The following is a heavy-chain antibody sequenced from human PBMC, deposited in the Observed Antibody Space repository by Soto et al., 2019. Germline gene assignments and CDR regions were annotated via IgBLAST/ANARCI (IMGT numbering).Heavy chain of an antibody. CDR2: ISSSSSYI. D-gene: IGHD6-6*01. V-gene: IGHV3-21*01. CDR1: GFTFSSYS. CDR3: ARDREISSSTPPYYYYGMDV. Sequence: GGSLRLSCAASGFTFSSYSMNWVRQAPGKGLEWVSSISSSSSYIYYADSVKGRFTISRDNAKNSLYLQMNSLRAEDTAVYYCARDREISSSTPPYYYYGMDVWGQGTTVTVSS. J-gene: IGHJ6*02.